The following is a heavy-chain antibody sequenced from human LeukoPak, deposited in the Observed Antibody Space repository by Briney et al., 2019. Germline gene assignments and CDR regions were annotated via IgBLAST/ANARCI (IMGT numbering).Heavy chain of an antibody. J-gene: IGHJ6*03. Sequence: PGGSLRLSCEASGFDFRVYGIHWVRQAPGKGLEWVADIWYDGSNKDYPDSVTARFTISRDNSKNTVDLVMNSLRVEDTAVYYCVNGRGIDLGHYIDYYMDVWGRGTAVTVSS. CDR1: GFDFRVYG. D-gene: IGHD3-16*01. V-gene: IGHV3-33*06. CDR2: IWYDGSNK. CDR3: VNGRGIDLGHYIDYYMDV.